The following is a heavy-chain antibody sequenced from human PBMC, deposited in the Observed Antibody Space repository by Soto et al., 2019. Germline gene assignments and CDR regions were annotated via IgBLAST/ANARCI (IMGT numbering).Heavy chain of an antibody. V-gene: IGHV6-1*01. CDR3: ARETTVVTPSNWFDP. CDR1: GDSVSSNSAA. D-gene: IGHD4-17*01. J-gene: IGHJ5*02. Sequence: SQTLSLTCAISGDSVSSNSAAWNWIRQSPSRGLEWLGRTYYRSKWYNDYAVSVKSRITINPDTSKNQFSLQLNSVTPEDTAAYYCARETTVVTPSNWFDPWGQGTLVTVSS. CDR2: TYYRSKWYN.